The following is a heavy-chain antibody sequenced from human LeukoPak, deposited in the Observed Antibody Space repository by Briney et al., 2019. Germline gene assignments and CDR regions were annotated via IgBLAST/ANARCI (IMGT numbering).Heavy chain of an antibody. D-gene: IGHD3-9*01. CDR1: GGSFSGYY. J-gene: IGHJ4*02. V-gene: IGHV4-34*01. Sequence: KPSETLSLTCAVYGGSFSGYYWSWIRQPPGKGLEWIGEINHSGSTNYNPSLKSRVTISVDTSKNQFSLKLSSVTAADTAVYYCARLPSLRYFDWLGSDYWGQGTLVTVSS. CDR3: ARLPSLRYFDWLGSDY. CDR2: INHSGST.